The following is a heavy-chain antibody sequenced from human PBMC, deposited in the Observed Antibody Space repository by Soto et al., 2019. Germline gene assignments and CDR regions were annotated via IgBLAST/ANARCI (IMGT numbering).Heavy chain of an antibody. J-gene: IGHJ5*02. CDR3: ARELGYCSGGSCYSHWFDP. V-gene: IGHV1-18*04. CDR2: ISAYNGNT. Sequence: GASVKVSCKASGYTFTSYGISWVRQAPGQGLEWMGWISAYNGNTNYAQKLQGRVTMTTDTSTSTAYMELRSLRSDDTAVYYCARELGYCSGGSCYSHWFDPWGQGTLVTVSS. D-gene: IGHD2-15*01. CDR1: GYTFTSYG.